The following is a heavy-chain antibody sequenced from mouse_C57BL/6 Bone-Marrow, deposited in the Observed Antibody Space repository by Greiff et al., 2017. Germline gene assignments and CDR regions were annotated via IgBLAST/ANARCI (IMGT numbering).Heavy chain of an antibody. CDR2: IDPSDSYT. V-gene: IGHV1-50*01. J-gene: IGHJ2*01. Sequence: QVQLQQPGAELVKPGASVKLSCKASGYTFTSYWMQWVKQRPGQGLEWIGEIDPSDSYTNYNQKFKGKATLTVDTSSSTAYMQLSSLTSEDSAVYYGARGIYDGPYYFGYWGQGTTLTVSS. D-gene: IGHD2-3*01. CDR3: ARGIYDGPYYFGY. CDR1: GYTFTSYW.